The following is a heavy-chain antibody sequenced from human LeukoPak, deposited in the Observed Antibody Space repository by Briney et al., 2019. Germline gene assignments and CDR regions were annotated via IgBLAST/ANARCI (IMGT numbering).Heavy chain of an antibody. CDR2: ISGDGGST. D-gene: IGHD5-18*01. V-gene: IGHV3-43*01. J-gene: IGHJ4*02. CDR1: GFTFDDYT. CDR3: ARHLSGVTGYTYGRGIDY. Sequence: GGSLRLSCAASGFTFDDYTIHWVRQVPGKGLEWVSLISGDGGSTYYADSVKGRFTISRDNAKTSLYLQMNSLRAEDTAVYYCARHLSGVTGYTYGRGIDYWGQGTLVTVSS.